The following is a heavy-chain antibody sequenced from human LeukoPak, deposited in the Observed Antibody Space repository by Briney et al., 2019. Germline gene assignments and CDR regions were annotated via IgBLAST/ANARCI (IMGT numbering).Heavy chain of an antibody. J-gene: IGHJ4*02. V-gene: IGHV3-23*01. D-gene: IGHD1-1*01. CDR3: AADRPHPRNEPTNFAQ. CDR1: GLTFSDYA. Sequence: GGSLRLSCAASGLTFSDYAMSWVRQAPGKGLEWVSAISQSGHNTYHADSVKGRFTISRDNSKNTLYLQMNSLRAEDTAVYFCAADRPHPRNEPTNFAQWGQGTLVTVSS. CDR2: ISQSGHNT.